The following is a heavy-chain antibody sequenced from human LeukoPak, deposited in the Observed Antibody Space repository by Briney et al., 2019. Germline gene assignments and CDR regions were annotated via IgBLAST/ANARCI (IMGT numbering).Heavy chain of an antibody. CDR2: IYYSGRT. D-gene: IGHD2-15*01. V-gene: IGHV4-39*01. CDR3: ARLGCSGGSCYSGH. J-gene: IGHJ4*02. Sequence: PSETLSLTCTVSGGSISSSSYYWGWIRQPPGKGLEWIGTIYYSGRTHYNPSLKSRVTISVDTSKNQFSLKLGSVTAADTAVYYCARLGCSGGSCYSGHWGQGTLVTVSS. CDR1: GGSISSSSYY.